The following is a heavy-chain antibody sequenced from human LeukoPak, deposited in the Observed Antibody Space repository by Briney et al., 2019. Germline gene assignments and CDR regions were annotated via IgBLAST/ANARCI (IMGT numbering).Heavy chain of an antibody. CDR1: GFTLSSYA. CDR3: AKGKSGYSGHTIFSY. CDR2: ISGSAGST. J-gene: IGHJ4*02. Sequence: PGGSLRLSCAASGFTLSSYAMSWVRQAPGKGLEWVSAISGSAGSTYYADSVKGRFTISRDNSKNTLSLQMNSLRVEDTAVYYCAKGKSGYSGHTIFSYWGQGTMVTVSS. V-gene: IGHV3-23*01. D-gene: IGHD5-12*01.